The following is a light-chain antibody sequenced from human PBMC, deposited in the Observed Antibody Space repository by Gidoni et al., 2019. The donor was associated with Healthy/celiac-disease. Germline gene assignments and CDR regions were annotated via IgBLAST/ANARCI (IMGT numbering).Light chain of an antibody. V-gene: IGKV3-11*01. CDR2: DAS. Sequence: EIVLTQSQATLSLSPGERATLSCRASQSVSSYLAWYQQKPGQAPRLLIYDASNRATGIPARFSGRGSGTDFTLTISSLAPEDFAVYYCQQRSNWPLTFGGGTKVEIK. J-gene: IGKJ4*01. CDR3: QQRSNWPLT. CDR1: QSVSSY.